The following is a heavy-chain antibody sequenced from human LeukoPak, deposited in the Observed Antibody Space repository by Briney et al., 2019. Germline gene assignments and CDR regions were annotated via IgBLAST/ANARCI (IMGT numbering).Heavy chain of an antibody. D-gene: IGHD1-26*01. Sequence: PGGSLRLSCAASGFTFSSYGMHWVRQAPGKGLEWVSYISSSGSTIYYADSVKGRFTISRDNAKNTLYLQMNSLRAEDTAVYYCSYSPARGSGSYSPYYYYYMDVWGKGTTVTVSS. CDR3: SYSPARGSGSYSPYYYYYMDV. CDR1: GFTFSSYG. J-gene: IGHJ6*03. CDR2: ISSSGSTI. V-gene: IGHV3-48*04.